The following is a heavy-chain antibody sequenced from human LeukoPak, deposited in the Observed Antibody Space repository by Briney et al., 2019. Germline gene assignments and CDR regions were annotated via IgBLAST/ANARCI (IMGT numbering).Heavy chain of an antibody. J-gene: IGHJ5*02. CDR2: INPSGGST. V-gene: IGHV1-46*01. D-gene: IGHD2-2*02. Sequence: GASVKVSCKASGYTFTSYYMHWVRQAPGQGLEWIGIINPSGGSTSYAQKFQGRVTMTRDTSTSTVYMELSSLRSEDTAVYYCARVVRYCSSTSCYTQGWFDPWGQGTLVTVSS. CDR1: GYTFTSYY. CDR3: ARVVRYCSSTSCYTQGWFDP.